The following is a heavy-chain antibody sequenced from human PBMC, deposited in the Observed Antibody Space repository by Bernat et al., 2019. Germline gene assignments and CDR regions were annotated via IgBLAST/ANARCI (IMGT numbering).Heavy chain of an antibody. Sequence: QVQLVQSGAEVKKPGASVKVSCKASGYTFTSYAMHWVRQAPGQRLEWMGWINAGNGNTKYSQKFQGRVTITRDTSASTAYMELSSLRSEDTAVYYCARAPRPGTTVTGWGQGTLVTVSS. CDR1: GYTFTSYA. D-gene: IGHD4-17*01. CDR3: ARAPRPGTTVTG. V-gene: IGHV1-3*01. CDR2: INAGNGNT. J-gene: IGHJ4*02.